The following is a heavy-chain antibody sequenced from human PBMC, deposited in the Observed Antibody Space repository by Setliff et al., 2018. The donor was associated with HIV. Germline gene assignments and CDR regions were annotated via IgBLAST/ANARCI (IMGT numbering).Heavy chain of an antibody. J-gene: IGHJ4*02. Sequence: SVKVSCKTFGGTFSSYAVSWVRQAPGQGLEWMGGIIPIFATPNYAQKFQGRVTMTTDTSTSTASLELRSLRSDDTAVYYCARDRIPSKWLLESDYWGQGTLVTVSS. CDR3: ARDRIPSKWLLESDY. D-gene: IGHD3-22*01. V-gene: IGHV1-69*05. CDR1: GGTFSSYA. CDR2: IIPIFATP.